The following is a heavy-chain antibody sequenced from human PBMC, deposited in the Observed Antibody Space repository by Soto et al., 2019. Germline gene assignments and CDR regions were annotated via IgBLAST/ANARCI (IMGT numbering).Heavy chain of an antibody. CDR1: GFSLTTSGVG. CDR2: IYWDDDK. D-gene: IGHD3-3*01. V-gene: IGHV2-5*02. CDR3: AHRVLRTVFGLVTTTAIYFDF. Sequence: QITLNESGPMLVKPRQTLTLTCTFSGFSLTTSGVGVGWIRQSPGKAPEWLVLIYWDDDKRYSPSLKSRLTITKDTSKNQVVLTMADLDPADTGTYYCAHRVLRTVFGLVTTTAIYFDFWGQGTPVAVSS. J-gene: IGHJ4*02.